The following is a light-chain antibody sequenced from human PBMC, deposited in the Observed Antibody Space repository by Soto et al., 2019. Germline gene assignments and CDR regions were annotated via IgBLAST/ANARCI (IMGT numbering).Light chain of an antibody. V-gene: IGLV1-44*01. CDR2: SDN. Sequence: QSVLTQPPSASGTPGQRVTISCSGTRSNVGSNNVNWYQQVPGTAPTLLIYSDNQRPSGVPDRYSGAKSGTSASLAISGLQSEDEADYYCATWDDSLSGVIFGGGTKLTVL. J-gene: IGLJ2*01. CDR1: RSNVGSNN. CDR3: ATWDDSLSGVI.